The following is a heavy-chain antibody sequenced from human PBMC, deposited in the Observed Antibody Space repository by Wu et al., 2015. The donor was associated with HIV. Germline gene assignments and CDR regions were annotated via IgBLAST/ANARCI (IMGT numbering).Heavy chain of an antibody. V-gene: IGHV1-18*01. Sequence: QIQLVQSGAEVKKPGASVKVSCKASGYTFTSYGISWVRQVPGQGLEWMGWISAYNGNTNYAQKLQGRVTMTTDTSTSTAYMELRSLRSDDTAVYYCASYDYGDYRNWFDPWGQGTLVTVSS. CDR1: GYTFTSYG. D-gene: IGHD4-17*01. CDR3: ASYDYGDYRNWFDP. J-gene: IGHJ5*02. CDR2: ISAYNGNT.